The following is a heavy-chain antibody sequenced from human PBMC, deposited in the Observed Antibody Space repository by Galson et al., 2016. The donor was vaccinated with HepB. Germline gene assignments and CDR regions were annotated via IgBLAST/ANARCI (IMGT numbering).Heavy chain of an antibody. V-gene: IGHV4-4*02. CDR3: VKGGDYCLPS. D-gene: IGHD2-21*02. CDR1: GASITDYTW. Sequence: SETLSLTCAVSGASITDYTWWHWVRQPPGKGLEWIGEISHDGSSNFNPSLKSRVTISVDKSNNHFSLELRSVTAADTAVYYCVKGGDYCLPSWGQGTLVTVSS. CDR2: ISHDGSS. J-gene: IGHJ5*02.